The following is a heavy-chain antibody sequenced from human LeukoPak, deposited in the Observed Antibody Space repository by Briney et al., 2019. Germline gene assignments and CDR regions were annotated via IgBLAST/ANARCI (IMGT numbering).Heavy chain of an antibody. D-gene: IGHD2-15*01. CDR1: GYTLSYHW. V-gene: IGHV5-51*01. Sequence: GESLKISCKGSGYTLSYHWIGWVRHTPGRGLEWMGLISPGDSETTYNPSFQGQITTSAHNSITTSYVQWDSLKASDTAMYFCARSGGSRSLYVDTWGEGTLVTVSS. J-gene: IGHJ4*02. CDR2: ISPGDSET. CDR3: ARSGGSRSLYVDT.